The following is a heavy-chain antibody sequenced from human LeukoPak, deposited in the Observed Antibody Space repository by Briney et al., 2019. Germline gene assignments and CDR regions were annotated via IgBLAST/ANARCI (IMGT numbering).Heavy chain of an antibody. J-gene: IGHJ4*02. CDR1: GFTFSSYT. CDR2: ISYDGSNK. V-gene: IGHV3-30-3*01. Sequence: PGRSLRLSCAASGFTFSSYTMHWVRQAPGKGLEWVAVISYDGSNKHYADSVKGRFTVSRDNSQDTLYLQMNSLIPEDTALYYCARDVSGGGLDYWGQGTPVPVSS. CDR3: ARDVSGGGLDY. D-gene: IGHD2-15*01.